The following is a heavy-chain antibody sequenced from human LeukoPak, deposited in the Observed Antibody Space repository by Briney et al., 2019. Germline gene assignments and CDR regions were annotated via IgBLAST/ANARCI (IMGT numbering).Heavy chain of an antibody. V-gene: IGHV1-2*02. CDR1: GYTFTDYY. Sequence: XSVTVXXKGSGYTFTDYYMHWVRQAPGQGIEWMGWINPNSGDTNYSQKFQGRVTITRDTYIDTAYMELSRLRSDDTDVYYCEXDGEMAFNWFDHWGQGTLVTVSS. CDR2: INPNSGDT. D-gene: IGHD5-24*01. CDR3: EXDGEMAFNWFDH. J-gene: IGHJ5*02.